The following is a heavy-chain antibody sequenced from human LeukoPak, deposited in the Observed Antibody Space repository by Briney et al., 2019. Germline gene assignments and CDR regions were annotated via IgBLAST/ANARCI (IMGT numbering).Heavy chain of an antibody. CDR3: ARVGVVIIRTRAFDI. CDR2: TYYTGNT. V-gene: IGHV4-31*03. Sequence: SETLSLTCTVSGDSISSGGYYWNWIRQHPGKGLEWIGYTYYTGNTYYNPSLQSRATISVDTSKNQFSLNLSSVTAADTAVYYCARVGVVIIRTRAFDIWGLGTMVTVSS. J-gene: IGHJ3*02. CDR1: GDSISSGGYY. D-gene: IGHD2-2*01.